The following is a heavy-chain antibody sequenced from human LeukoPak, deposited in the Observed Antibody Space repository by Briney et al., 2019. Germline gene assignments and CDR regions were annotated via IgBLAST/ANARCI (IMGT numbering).Heavy chain of an antibody. V-gene: IGHV3-9*01. CDR3: AKDLESGYCTNGVCSYFDY. CDR2: ISWNRGSI. J-gene: IGHJ4*02. CDR1: GFTFDDYA. D-gene: IGHD2-8*01. Sequence: GRSLCLSCAASGFTFDDYAMHWVRQAPGKGLEWVSGISWNRGSIGYADSVKGRFTISRDNAKNSLYLQMNSLRAEDTALYYCAKDLESGYCTNGVCSYFDYWGQGTLVTVSS.